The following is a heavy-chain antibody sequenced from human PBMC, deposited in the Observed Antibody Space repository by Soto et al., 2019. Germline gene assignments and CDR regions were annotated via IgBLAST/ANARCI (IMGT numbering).Heavy chain of an antibody. Sequence: QVQLQESGPGLVKPSETLSLTCTVSGGSISSYYWSWIRQPPGKGLEWIGNIYYRGSTNYNPSLRSRGSISVDTSKNQSSRKLSSVPAADTAVYYCARRYGGAFDYWGQGTLVTVSS. CDR2: IYYRGST. CDR1: GGSISSYY. J-gene: IGHJ4*02. D-gene: IGHD2-21*01. CDR3: ARRYGGAFDY. V-gene: IGHV4-59*08.